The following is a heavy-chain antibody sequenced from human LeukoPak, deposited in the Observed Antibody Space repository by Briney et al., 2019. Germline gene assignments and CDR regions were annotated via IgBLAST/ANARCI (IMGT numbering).Heavy chain of an antibody. D-gene: IGHD3-10*01. Sequence: KPSETLSLTCTVSGGSISSGDYYWSWIRQPPGKGLEWIGYIYYSGSTYYNPSLKSRVTISVDTSKNQFSLKLSSVTAADTAVYYCARDQGMVRGVITPYNWFDPWGQGTLVTVSS. J-gene: IGHJ5*02. CDR2: IYYSGST. V-gene: IGHV4-30-4*01. CDR1: GGSISSGDYY. CDR3: ARDQGMVRGVITPYNWFDP.